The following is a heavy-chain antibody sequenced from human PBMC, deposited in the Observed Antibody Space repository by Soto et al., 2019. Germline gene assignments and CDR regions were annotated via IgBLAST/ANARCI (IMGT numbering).Heavy chain of an antibody. CDR1: GYTFTSYG. Sequence: ASVKVSCKASGYTFTSYGFSWVRQAPGQGLEWMGWISAYNGSTNYAQKLQGRVTMTRDTSTSTVYMELSSLRSEDTAVYYCARLATTAIDYWGQGTLVTVSS. J-gene: IGHJ4*02. D-gene: IGHD4-17*01. CDR3: ARLATTAIDY. V-gene: IGHV1-18*01. CDR2: ISAYNGST.